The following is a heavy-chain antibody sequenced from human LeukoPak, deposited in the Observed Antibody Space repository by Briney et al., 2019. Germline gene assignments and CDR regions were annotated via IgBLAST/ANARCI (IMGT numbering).Heavy chain of an antibody. V-gene: IGHV3-30*02. J-gene: IGHJ6*03. CDR3: AKDHSSSSLYYYYYYMDV. Sequence: GGSLRLSCAASGFTLSSYGMHWVRQAPGKGLEWVAFIRYDGSNKYFADSVKGRFTISRDKSKNTLYLQMNSLRAEDTAVYYCAKDHSSSSLYYYYYYMDVWGKGSTVTVSS. D-gene: IGHD6-13*01. CDR1: GFTLSSYG. CDR2: IRYDGSNK.